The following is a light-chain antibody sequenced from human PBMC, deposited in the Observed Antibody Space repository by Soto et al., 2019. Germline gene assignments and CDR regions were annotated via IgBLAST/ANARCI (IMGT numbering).Light chain of an antibody. Sequence: QMTQSPSSLFASVGDRVTITCRASQSIGSHLNWYQQKVGQTPRLLIYAASTLQSEVPPRFSGSGSGTEFTLTISGLQREDFATYYCQQSHSAPLTFGGGTKIQI. CDR1: QSIGSH. CDR3: QQSHSAPLT. V-gene: IGKV1-39*01. J-gene: IGKJ4*01. CDR2: AAS.